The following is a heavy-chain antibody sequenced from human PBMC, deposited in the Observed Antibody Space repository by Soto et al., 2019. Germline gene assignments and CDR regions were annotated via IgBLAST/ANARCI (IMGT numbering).Heavy chain of an antibody. D-gene: IGHD3-16*01. J-gene: IGHJ4*02. CDR2: IYYTGTT. Sequence: SDTLSLTCTVSGASVRSGAYYWSWIRQHPGKGLEWIGYIYYTGTTYYNPSLKSRVTVSVDTSNNQFSLKLSSVTAADTAVYFCARARLNFSYFFDSWGQGTLVTVSS. V-gene: IGHV4-31*03. CDR1: GASVRSGAYY. CDR3: ARARLNFSYFFDS.